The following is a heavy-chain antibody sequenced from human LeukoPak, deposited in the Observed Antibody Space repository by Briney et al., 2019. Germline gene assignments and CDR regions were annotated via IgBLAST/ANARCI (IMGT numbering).Heavy chain of an antibody. Sequence: ASVKVSCKASGYTFTSHYMHWVRQAPGQGLEWMGMINPSGGSATYTQKFQGRVTITTDESTSTAYMELSSLRSEDTAVYYCARGSTVGAELWGQGTLVTVSS. V-gene: IGHV1-46*01. CDR1: GYTFTSHY. CDR2: INPSGGSA. D-gene: IGHD1-26*01. J-gene: IGHJ4*02. CDR3: ARGSTVGAEL.